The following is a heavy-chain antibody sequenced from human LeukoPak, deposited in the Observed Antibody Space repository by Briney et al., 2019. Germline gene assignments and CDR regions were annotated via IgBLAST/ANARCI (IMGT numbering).Heavy chain of an antibody. CDR1: GYTFTSYG. V-gene: IGHV1-18*01. CDR3: ATWATYYYGSGSYLSYFDY. Sequence: GASVKVSCKASGYTFTSYGISWVRQAPGQGLEWMGWISAYNGNTNYAQKLQGRVTMTTDTSTSTAYMELRSLRSDDTAVYYCATWATYYYGSGSYLSYFDYWGQGTLVTVSS. D-gene: IGHD3-10*01. CDR2: ISAYNGNT. J-gene: IGHJ4*02.